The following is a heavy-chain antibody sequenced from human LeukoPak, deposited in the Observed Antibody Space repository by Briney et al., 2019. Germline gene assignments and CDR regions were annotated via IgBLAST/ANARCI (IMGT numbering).Heavy chain of an antibody. Sequence: SETLSLTCTVSGGSISSYYWSWIRQPPVKGLEWIGYIYYSGSTNYNPSLKSRVTISVDTSKNQFSLKLSSVTAADTAVYYCARGFHYYYGMDVWGQGTTVTVSS. CDR2: IYYSGST. V-gene: IGHV4-59*01. CDR1: GGSISSYY. CDR3: ARGFHYYYGMDV. J-gene: IGHJ6*02. D-gene: IGHD2-21*01.